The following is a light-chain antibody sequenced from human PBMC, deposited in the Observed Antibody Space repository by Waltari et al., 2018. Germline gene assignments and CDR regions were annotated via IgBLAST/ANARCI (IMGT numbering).Light chain of an antibody. Sequence: QSALTQPASVSGSPGQSITISCTGTSSDVGGYNYVSWYQQYPGKAPKLMIYDVTYRPSGVSTRFSGSKSGNPASLTISGLQAEDEADYYCSSYTTTGTVIFGGGTKLTVL. CDR1: SSDVGGYNY. CDR3: SSYTTTGTVI. J-gene: IGLJ2*01. V-gene: IGLV2-14*03. CDR2: DVT.